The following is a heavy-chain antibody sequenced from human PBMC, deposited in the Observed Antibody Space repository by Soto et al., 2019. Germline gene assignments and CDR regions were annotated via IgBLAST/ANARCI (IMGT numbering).Heavy chain of an antibody. CDR2: ISYDGSNK. Sequence: GGSLRLSCAASGFTFSSYGMHWVRQAPGKGLEWVAVISYDGSNKYYADSVKGRFTISRDNSKNTLYLQMNSLRAEDTAVYYCATTHGGYYSNFDYWGQGTLVTVSS. D-gene: IGHD3-22*01. CDR1: GFTFSSYG. J-gene: IGHJ4*02. CDR3: ATTHGGYYSNFDY. V-gene: IGHV3-30*03.